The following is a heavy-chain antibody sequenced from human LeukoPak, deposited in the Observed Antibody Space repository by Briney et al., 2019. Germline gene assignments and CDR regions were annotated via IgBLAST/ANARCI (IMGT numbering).Heavy chain of an antibody. Sequence: SETLSLTCTVSGGSINNFYWSWFRQPPGKRLEWIAYISYSGSTNYNPSLKSRVTISVDTSKNQLSLKLTSVTAADTAVYYCARHLSGGSYPLDYWGQGTLVTVSS. CDR3: ARHLSGGSYPLDY. CDR1: GGSINNFY. J-gene: IGHJ4*02. CDR2: ISYSGST. V-gene: IGHV4-59*08. D-gene: IGHD1-26*01.